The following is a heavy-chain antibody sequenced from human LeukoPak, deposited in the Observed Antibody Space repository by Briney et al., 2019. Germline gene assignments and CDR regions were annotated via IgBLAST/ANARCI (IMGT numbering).Heavy chain of an antibody. CDR1: GGSFSGFY. CDR3: ARGWNRDYYYYYMDV. Sequence: SETLSLTCAVYGGSFSGFYWIWIRQPPGKGLEWIGEINSGGSTKYNPSLKSRVTISVATSKNQFSLKLSSVTAADTAVYYCARGWNRDYYYYYMDVWGKGTTVTVSS. V-gene: IGHV4-34*01. J-gene: IGHJ6*03. D-gene: IGHD1-1*01. CDR2: INSGGST.